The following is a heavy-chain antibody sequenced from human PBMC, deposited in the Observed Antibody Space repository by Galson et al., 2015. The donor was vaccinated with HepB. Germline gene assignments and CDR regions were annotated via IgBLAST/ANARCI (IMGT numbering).Heavy chain of an antibody. CDR3: ARNPSSVDAFDI. CDR2: IDWDADK. CDR1: GFSLSTSGVC. Sequence: PALVKPTQTLTLTCTFPGFSLSTSGVCVSWIRKPPGKALEWLALIDWDADKYYSTSLKTRLTIPKDTSKNQVVLTMTNMDPVDTATYYCARNPSSVDAFDIWGQGTMVTVSS. J-gene: IGHJ3*02. D-gene: IGHD3-22*01. V-gene: IGHV2-70*01.